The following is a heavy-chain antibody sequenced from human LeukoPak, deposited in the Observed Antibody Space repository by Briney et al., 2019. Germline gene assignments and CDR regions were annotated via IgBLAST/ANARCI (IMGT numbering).Heavy chain of an antibody. J-gene: IGHJ5*02. CDR3: ARASFNVVFGNWFDP. Sequence: PSETLSLTCTVSSGSIGSSSNYWGWIRQAPGKGLEWIGNGYYSGSTFYNPSLKSRVTISVDTSKNQFSLKLRSVTAADTAIYYCARASFNVVFGNWFDPWGQGTPVTVSS. CDR2: GYYSGST. CDR1: SGSIGSSSNY. D-gene: IGHD3-10*01. V-gene: IGHV4-39*01.